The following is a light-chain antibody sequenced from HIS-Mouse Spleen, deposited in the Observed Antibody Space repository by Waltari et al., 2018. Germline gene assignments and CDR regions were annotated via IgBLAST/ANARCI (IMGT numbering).Light chain of an antibody. Sequence: EIVMTQSPSTLAVSPGATSTLSCRASHSVSSNLARYQQQPGQAPRLLIYGASTRATGIPARFSGSGSGTEFTLTISSLQSEDFAVYYCKQYNNWPPYTFGQGTKLEIK. J-gene: IGKJ2*01. V-gene: IGKV3-15*01. CDR1: HSVSSN. CDR3: KQYNNWPPYT. CDR2: GAS.